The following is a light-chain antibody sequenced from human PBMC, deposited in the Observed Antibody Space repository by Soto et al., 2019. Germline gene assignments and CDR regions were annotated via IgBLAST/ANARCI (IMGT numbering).Light chain of an antibody. J-gene: IGKJ4*01. CDR1: QTVRNNY. Sequence: EIVLSQCPGTLAVTLGERDTLSCRVSQTVRNNYLAWYQQKPGQAPRLLIYDASSRATGIPDRFSGGGSGTDFTLTISRLEPEDFAVYYCQQFSSYPLTFGGGTKVDNK. CDR2: DAS. CDR3: QQFSSYPLT. V-gene: IGKV3-20*01.